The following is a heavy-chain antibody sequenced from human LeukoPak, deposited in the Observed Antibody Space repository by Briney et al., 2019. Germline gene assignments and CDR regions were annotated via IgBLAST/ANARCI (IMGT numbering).Heavy chain of an antibody. CDR3: ARDYEEDTAMDYDAFDV. Sequence: GRSLRLSCAASGFTFSSYAMHWVRQAPGKGLEWVAVISYDGSNKYYADSVKGRFTISRDNSKNTLYLQMNSLRAEDTAVYYCARDYEEDTAMDYDAFDVWGQGTMVTVSS. J-gene: IGHJ3*01. CDR1: GFTFSSYA. CDR2: ISYDGSNK. V-gene: IGHV3-30-3*01. D-gene: IGHD5-18*01.